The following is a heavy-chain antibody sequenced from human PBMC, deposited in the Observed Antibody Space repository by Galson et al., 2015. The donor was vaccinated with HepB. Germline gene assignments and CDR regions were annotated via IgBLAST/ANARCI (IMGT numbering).Heavy chain of an antibody. V-gene: IGHV3-30-3*01. Sequence: SLRLSCAASGFTFSSYAMHWVRQAPGKGLEWVAVISYDGSNKYYADSVKGRFTISRDNSKNTLYLQMNSLRFEDTAVYYCAREMTAVLLWGYFDYWGQGTPVTVSS. CDR1: GFTFSSYA. D-gene: IGHD3-10*01. CDR3: AREMTAVLLWGYFDY. J-gene: IGHJ4*02. CDR2: ISYDGSNK.